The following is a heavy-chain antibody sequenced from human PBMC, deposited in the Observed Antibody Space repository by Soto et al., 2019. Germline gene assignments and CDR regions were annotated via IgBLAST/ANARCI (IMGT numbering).Heavy chain of an antibody. J-gene: IGHJ3*01. D-gene: IGHD2-15*01. CDR3: ARARWYDAFDV. CDR2: IYHSGST. V-gene: IGHV4-4*02. Sequence: SETLSLTCAVSGGSISSSNWWSWVRQPPGKGLEWIGEIYHSGSTNYNPSLKSRVTISVDMSKNQFSLKLISVTSADTAVYYCARARWYDAFDVWGEGTVVTVSS. CDR1: GGSISSSNW.